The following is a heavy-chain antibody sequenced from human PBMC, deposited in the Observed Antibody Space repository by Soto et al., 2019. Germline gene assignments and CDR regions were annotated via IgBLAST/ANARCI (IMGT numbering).Heavy chain of an antibody. CDR2: ISSNGGST. V-gene: IGHV3-64D*06. J-gene: IGHJ4*02. CDR3: VKDRYVDY. Sequence: LRLSCSVFGFAFSNYAMHWVRQAPGKGLQYVSSISSNGGSTYYADSVQGRFTISRDNSRNTLYLQMSSLRLEDTAVYYCVKDRYVDYWGQGTLVTVSS. CDR1: GFAFSNYA.